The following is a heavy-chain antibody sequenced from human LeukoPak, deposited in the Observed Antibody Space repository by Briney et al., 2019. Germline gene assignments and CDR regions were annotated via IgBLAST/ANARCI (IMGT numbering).Heavy chain of an antibody. V-gene: IGHV1-69*05. D-gene: IGHD5/OR15-5a*01. J-gene: IGHJ6*03. Sequence: ASVKVSCKASGGTFSSCAISWVRQAPGQGLEWMGGIIPIFGTANYAQKFQGRVTITTDESTSTAYMELSSLRSEDTAVYYCARDSGVSGTDYYYYMDVWGKGTTVTVSS. CDR3: ARDSGVSGTDYYYYMDV. CDR1: GGTFSSCA. CDR2: IIPIFGTA.